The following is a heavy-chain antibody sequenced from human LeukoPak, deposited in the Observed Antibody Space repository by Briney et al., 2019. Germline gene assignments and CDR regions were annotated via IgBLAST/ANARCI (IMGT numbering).Heavy chain of an antibody. V-gene: IGHV3-23*01. J-gene: IGHJ4*02. CDR1: GFTFTSYA. D-gene: IGHD4-23*01. Sequence: GGSLRLSCTASGFTFTSYAMSWVRQAPGKGLGWVSTISVSGDHTYYADSVKGRFTISRDNSKNTLYLQMNSLRAEDTAVYFCVKPGNLFTANPFHIDNWGQGTLVTVSS. CDR2: ISVSGDHT. CDR3: VKPGNLFTANPFHIDN.